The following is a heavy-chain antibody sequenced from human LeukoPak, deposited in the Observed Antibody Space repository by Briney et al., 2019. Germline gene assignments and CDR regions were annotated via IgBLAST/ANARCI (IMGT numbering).Heavy chain of an antibody. V-gene: IGHV1-2*02. J-gene: IGHJ5*01. CDR3: ARAPAGGPLLFFDC. CDR1: GYTFTDYY. CDR2: VNPNTGGT. Sequence: ASVKVSCKTSGYTFTDYYFHWVRQAPGQGLEWMGFVNPNTGGTKFAQNFQGRVTMTRDTSISTAYMEVNSLTLDDTAVYYCARAPAGGPLLFFDCWGQGTLVTVSS. D-gene: IGHD2-21*01.